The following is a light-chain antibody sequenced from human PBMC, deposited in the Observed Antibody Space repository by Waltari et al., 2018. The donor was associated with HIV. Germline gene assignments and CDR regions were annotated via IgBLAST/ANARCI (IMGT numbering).Light chain of an antibody. J-gene: IGKJ3*01. Sequence: DIQMTQSPSSVSASVGDRLTISCRASQGISNWLAWYQQTPGKAPKLLISAASSLRSGVPSRFSGSGSGRVFALTITDLQPEDFATYYCQQANSFPFTFGPGTKVDIK. V-gene: IGKV1-12*01. CDR3: QQANSFPFT. CDR1: QGISNW. CDR2: AAS.